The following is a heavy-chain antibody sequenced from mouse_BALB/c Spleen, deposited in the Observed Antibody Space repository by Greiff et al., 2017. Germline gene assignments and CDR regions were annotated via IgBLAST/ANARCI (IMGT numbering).Heavy chain of an antibody. CDR1: GFTFSSFG. CDR3: ARRFYYGNYYGYAMDY. V-gene: IGHV5-17*02. D-gene: IGHD2-1*01. J-gene: IGHJ4*01. Sequence: EVHLVESGGGLVQPGGSRKLSCAASGFTFSSFGMHWVRQAPEKGLEWVAYISSGSSTIYYADTVKGRFTISRDNPKNTLFLQMTSLRSEDTAMYYCARRFYYGNYYGYAMDYWGQGTSVTVSS. CDR2: ISSGSSTI.